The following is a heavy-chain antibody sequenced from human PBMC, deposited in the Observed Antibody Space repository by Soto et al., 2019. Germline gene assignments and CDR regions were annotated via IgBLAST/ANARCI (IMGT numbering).Heavy chain of an antibody. V-gene: IGHV3-30*18. D-gene: IGHD6-19*01. CDR3: AKGFRVAGTRNIDY. CDR2: ISYDGSNK. Sequence: QVQLVESGEGVVQPGRSLRLSCAASGFTFSSYGMHWVRQAPGKGLEWVAVISYDGSNKYYADSVKGRFTISRDNSKNTLYLQMNSLRAEDTAVYYCAKGFRVAGTRNIDYWGQGTLVTVSS. CDR1: GFTFSSYG. J-gene: IGHJ4*02.